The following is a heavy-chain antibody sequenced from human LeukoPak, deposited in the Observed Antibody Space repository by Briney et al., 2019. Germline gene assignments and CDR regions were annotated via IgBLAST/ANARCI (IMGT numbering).Heavy chain of an antibody. CDR1: GFTFSSNA. CDR2: ISGSGGTT. V-gene: IGHV3-23*01. J-gene: IGHJ4*02. Sequence: PGESLRLSCAASGFTFSSNAMSWVRQAPGKGLEWVSAISGSGGTTYYADAVKGRFTISRDNSKNTLYLQMNSLRAEDTVVYYCAKDNYAGWAVAGTFDYWGQGTLVIVSS. D-gene: IGHD6-19*01. CDR3: AKDNYAGWAVAGTFDY.